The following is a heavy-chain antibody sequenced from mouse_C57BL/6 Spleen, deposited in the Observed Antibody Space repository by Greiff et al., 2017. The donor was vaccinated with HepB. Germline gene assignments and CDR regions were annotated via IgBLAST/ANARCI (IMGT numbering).Heavy chain of an antibody. CDR3: ASPTTFDY. V-gene: IGHV1-82*01. CDR2: TYPGDGDT. CDR1: GYAFRSSW. J-gene: IGHJ2*01. Sequence: QVQLKESGPELVKPGASVKISCKASGYAFRSSWMNWVKQRPGKGLEWIGRTYPGDGDTNYNGKFKGKATLTADKSSSTAYMQLSSLTSEDSAVYFCASPTTFDYWGQGTTLTVSS. D-gene: IGHD4-1*02.